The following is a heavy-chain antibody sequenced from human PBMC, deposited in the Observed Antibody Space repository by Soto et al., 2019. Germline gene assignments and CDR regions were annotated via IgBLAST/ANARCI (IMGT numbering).Heavy chain of an antibody. CDR1: GYSFTNYD. CDR3: ARYCSSTSCDHYFDY. CDR2: ISPYNGDT. V-gene: IGHV1-18*01. D-gene: IGHD2-2*01. J-gene: IGHJ4*02. Sequence: ASVKVSCKASGYSFTNYDISWVRQAPGQGLEWMGWISPYNGDTDYAQKLQGRVTMTTDTSTSTAYMELRSLRSDDTAVYYCARYCSSTSCDHYFDYWGQGTLVTVSS.